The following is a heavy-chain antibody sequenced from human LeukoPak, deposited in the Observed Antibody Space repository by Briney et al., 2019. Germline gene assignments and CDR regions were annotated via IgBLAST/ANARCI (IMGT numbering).Heavy chain of an antibody. CDR1: GYAFTSYG. CDR3: ARRGSDYYWGFDY. CDR2: ISAYNGNT. D-gene: IGHD3-22*01. J-gene: IGHJ4*02. Sequence: ASVKVSCKASGYAFTSYGINWVRQAPGQGLEWMGWISAYNGNTNYAQKLQGRVTMTGDTSTATVYMELSALRSEDTAVYYCARRGSDYYWGFDYWAQGTLVTVSS. V-gene: IGHV1-18*01.